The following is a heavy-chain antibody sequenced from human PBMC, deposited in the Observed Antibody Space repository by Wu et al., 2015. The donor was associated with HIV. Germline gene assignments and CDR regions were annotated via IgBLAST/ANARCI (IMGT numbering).Heavy chain of an antibody. CDR3: ARSRRDYYDNKKDAFDI. CDR2: IIPIFGTA. CDR1: GGTFSSYA. J-gene: IGHJ3*02. D-gene: IGHD3-22*01. V-gene: IGHV1-69*13. Sequence: QVQLVQSGAEVKKPGSSVKVSCKASGGTFSSYAISWVRQAPGQGLEWMGRIIPIFGTANYAQKFQGRVTITADESTSTAYMELSSLRSEDTAVYYCARSRRDYYDNKKDAFDIWGQGTMVTVSS.